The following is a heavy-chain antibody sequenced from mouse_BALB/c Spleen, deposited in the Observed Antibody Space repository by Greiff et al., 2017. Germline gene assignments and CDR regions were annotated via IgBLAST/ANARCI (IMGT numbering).Heavy chain of an antibody. CDR3: ARERGNYGFFAY. V-gene: IGHV3-1*02. D-gene: IGHD2-1*01. Sequence: DVKLQESGPDLVKPSQSLSLTCTVTGYSITSGYSWHWIRQFPGNKLEWMGYIHYSGSTNYNPSLKSRISITRDTSKNQFFLQLNSVTTEDTATYYCARERGNYGFFAYWGQGTLVTVSA. J-gene: IGHJ3*01. CDR2: IHYSGST. CDR1: GYSITSGYS.